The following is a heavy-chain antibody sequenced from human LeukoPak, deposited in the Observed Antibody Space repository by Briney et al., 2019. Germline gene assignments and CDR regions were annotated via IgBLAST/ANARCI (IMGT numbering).Heavy chain of an antibody. J-gene: IGHJ6*03. V-gene: IGHV4-34*01. CDR1: GGSFSGYY. D-gene: IGHD3-10*01. CDR2: INHSGST. CDR3: ARVGITMVRGVQYYYYYYYMDV. Sequence: PSETLSLTCAVYGGSFSGYYWSWIRQPPGKGLEWIGEINHSGSTNYNPSLKSRVTISVDTSKNQFSLKLSSVTAADTAVYYCARVGITMVRGVQYYYYYYYMDVWGKGTTVTISS.